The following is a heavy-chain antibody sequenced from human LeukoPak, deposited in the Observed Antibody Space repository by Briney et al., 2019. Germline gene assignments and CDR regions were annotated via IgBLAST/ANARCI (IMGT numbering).Heavy chain of an antibody. CDR1: GGSISSSSYY. D-gene: IGHD5-24*01. V-gene: IGHV4-39*01. CDR3: ARQGGRDGYNRR. Sequence: SETLSLTCTVSGGSISSSSYYWGWIRQPPGKGLEWIGSIYYSGSTYYNPSLKSRVTISVDTSKNQFSLKLSSVTAADTAVYYCARQGGRDGYNRRWGQGTLVTVSP. CDR2: IYYSGST. J-gene: IGHJ4*02.